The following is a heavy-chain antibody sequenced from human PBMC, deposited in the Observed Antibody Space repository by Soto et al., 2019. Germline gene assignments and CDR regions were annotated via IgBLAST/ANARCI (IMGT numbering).Heavy chain of an antibody. J-gene: IGHJ4*02. CDR1: GFSLSTSGVS. CDR2: IYWDDDK. Sequence: QITLKESGPTLVKPTQTLTLTCTFSGFSLSTSGVSVGWIRQPPGKALEWLALIYWDDDKRYSPSLKTRLTTTKATSKTQVFLTMTTLDPVDTATYYCAHKLYSYGFRWGQGTLVTVSS. V-gene: IGHV2-5*02. CDR3: AHKLYSYGFR. D-gene: IGHD5-18*01.